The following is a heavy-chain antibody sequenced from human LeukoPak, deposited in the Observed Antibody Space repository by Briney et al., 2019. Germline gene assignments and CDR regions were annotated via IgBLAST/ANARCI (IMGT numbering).Heavy chain of an antibody. CDR3: VSRAYRGEFDI. CDR1: GSTISTYE. V-gene: IGHV3-48*03. D-gene: IGHD1-26*01. J-gene: IGHJ3*02. Sequence: GGSLRLSCAASGSTISTYEMNWVRQAPGKGLEWVSYISGSGNVIEYADSVWGQFTISRDNAKNSLYLQMNSLRVEDTAAYYCVSRAYRGEFDIWGQGTMVTVSS. CDR2: ISGSGNVI.